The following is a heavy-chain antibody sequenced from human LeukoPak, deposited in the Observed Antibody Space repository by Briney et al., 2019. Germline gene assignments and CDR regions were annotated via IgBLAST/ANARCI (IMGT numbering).Heavy chain of an antibody. D-gene: IGHD3-3*01. CDR1: GFTFSSYS. CDR3: ARGNKAPFGVVSWYFDL. CDR2: ISSSSSYI. Sequence: GGSLRLSCAASGFTFSSYSMNWARQAPGKGLEWVSSISSSSSYIYYADSVKGRFTISRDNAKNSLYLQMNSLRAEDTAVYYCARGNKAPFGVVSWYFDLWGRGTLVTVSS. V-gene: IGHV3-21*01. J-gene: IGHJ2*01.